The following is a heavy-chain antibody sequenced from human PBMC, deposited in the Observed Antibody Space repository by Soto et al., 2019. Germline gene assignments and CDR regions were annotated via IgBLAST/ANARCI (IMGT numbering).Heavy chain of an antibody. Sequence: QVQLVESGGGVVQPGRSLRLSCAASGFTFSRVSMHWVRQAPGKGLEWVAAVSYDGSETYYVDSMKGRFTISRDNSTDTLYLQMNSLTPEDTAIYYCATDAPNRPNDADYWGQRTLVNVPS. D-gene: IGHD1-1*01. V-gene: IGHV3-30-3*01. J-gene: IGHJ4*02. CDR2: VSYDGSET. CDR1: GFTFSRVS. CDR3: ATDAPNRPNDADY.